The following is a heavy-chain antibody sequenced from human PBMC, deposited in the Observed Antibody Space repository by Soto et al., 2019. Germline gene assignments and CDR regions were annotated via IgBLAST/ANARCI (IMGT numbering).Heavy chain of an antibody. Sequence: SETLSLTCAVYGGSFSGYYWSWIRQPPGKGLEWIGEINHSGSTNYNPSLKSRVTISVATSKNQFSLKLSSVTAADTAVYYCARGDSGRVNDYGDYYYYYMDVWGKGTTVTVSS. CDR3: ARGDSGRVNDYGDYYYYYMDV. J-gene: IGHJ6*03. CDR1: GGSFSGYY. V-gene: IGHV4-34*01. CDR2: INHSGST. D-gene: IGHD4-17*01.